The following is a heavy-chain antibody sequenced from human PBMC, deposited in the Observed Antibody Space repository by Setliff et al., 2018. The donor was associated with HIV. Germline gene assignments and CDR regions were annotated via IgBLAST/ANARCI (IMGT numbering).Heavy chain of an antibody. CDR3: ARYSGAFTRYFDP. CDR2: IHISGAT. V-gene: IGHV4-4*09. CDR1: GDSTTSSH. Sequence: SETLSLTCTISGDSTTSSHWSWIRQPPGKGLEWIGYIHISGATSYNPSLERRVTISLDMSKNQFSLKLTSVTAADAAMYYCARYSGAFTRYFDPWGPGTLVTVSS. J-gene: IGHJ5*02. D-gene: IGHD1-26*01.